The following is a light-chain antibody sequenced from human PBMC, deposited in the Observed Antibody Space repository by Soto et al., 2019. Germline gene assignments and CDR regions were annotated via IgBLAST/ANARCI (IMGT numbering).Light chain of an antibody. J-gene: IGKJ1*01. CDR3: KQYDNLPXTWT. CDR2: DAS. V-gene: IGKV1-33*01. Sequence: DIQMTQSPSSLSASVGNRVTITCQASQDIATYLNWYQQKPGKAPNLLIYDASNLETGVPSRFSGGGSGKHFTFTISNLKPEDIATYYCKQYDNLPXTWTFGQGTKV. CDR1: QDIATY.